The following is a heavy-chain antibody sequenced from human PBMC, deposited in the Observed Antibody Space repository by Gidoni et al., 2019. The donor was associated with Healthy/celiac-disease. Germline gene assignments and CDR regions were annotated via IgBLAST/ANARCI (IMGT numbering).Heavy chain of an antibody. Sequence: QVQLVQSGAEVKKPGSSVKVSCKASGGTFSSYTMSWVRQAPGQGLEWMGRIIPMVGIANYAQKFQGRVTITADKYTSTAYMELSSLRSEDTAVYYCARELGDYDSSGGDYWGQGTLVTVSS. CDR3: ARELGDYDSSGGDY. CDR1: GGTFSSYT. D-gene: IGHD3-22*01. V-gene: IGHV1-69*08. J-gene: IGHJ4*02. CDR2: IIPMVGIA.